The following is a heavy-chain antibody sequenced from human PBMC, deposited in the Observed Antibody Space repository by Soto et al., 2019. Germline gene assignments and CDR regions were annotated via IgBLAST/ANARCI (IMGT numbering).Heavy chain of an antibody. CDR1: GESIRSYF. CDR2: IPYSGGP. D-gene: IGHD2-8*01. Sequence: QVQLQESGPGLVKPSETLSLTCNVSGESIRSYFWSWIRQPPGKGLEWIGYIPYSGGPTYNPSLKSRVTISIDTSMKQFSLKMTSVTAADTAVYYCASSKMGLISVLETWGQGTLVTVSA. J-gene: IGHJ5*02. V-gene: IGHV4-59*01. CDR3: ASSKMGLISVLET.